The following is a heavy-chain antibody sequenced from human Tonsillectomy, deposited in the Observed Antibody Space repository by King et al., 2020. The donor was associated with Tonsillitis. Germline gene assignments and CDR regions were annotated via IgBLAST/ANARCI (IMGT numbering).Heavy chain of an antibody. CDR1: GYTFSSYG. V-gene: IGHV1-18*01. D-gene: IGHD3-3*01. Sequence: QLVQSGAEVKKPGASVQVSCKASGYTFSSYGISWVRQAPGQGLEWMGWISGYNGNTKYAQNFQGRVTMTTDTSTTTSTVYMELRSLRSDDTAVYYCARVPSYYDFWSGYYMDVWGKGTTVTVSS. J-gene: IGHJ6*04. CDR2: ISGYNGNT. CDR3: ARVPSYYDFWSGYYMDV.